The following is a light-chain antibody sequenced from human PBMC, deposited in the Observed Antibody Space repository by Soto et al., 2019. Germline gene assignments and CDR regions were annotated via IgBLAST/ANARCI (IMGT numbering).Light chain of an antibody. Sequence: QSVLTQPPSVSATPGQGVTLSCSGGDSNIGSTAVNWYQQLPGTAPKLLIYSSNQRPSGVPDRISGSKSGTSASLAISGLQSEDEADYYCAAWDDDLHVWLVGG. CDR3: AAWDDDLHVWL. J-gene: IGLJ2*01. CDR2: SSN. V-gene: IGLV1-44*01. CDR1: DSNIGSTA.